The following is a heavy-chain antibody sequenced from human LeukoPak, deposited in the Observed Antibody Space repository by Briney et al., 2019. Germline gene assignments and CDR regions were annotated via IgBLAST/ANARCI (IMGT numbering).Heavy chain of an antibody. CDR2: ISGSGTST. D-gene: IGHD5-12*01. CDR3: AKIKSGYYHFDY. J-gene: IGHJ4*02. CDR1: GFTFTSYA. V-gene: IGHV3-23*01. Sequence: GGSLRLSCVASGFTFTSYAMSWVRRAPGKGLEWVSAISGSGTSTYYAGSVKGRFTLSRDNSKNTLYLQINSLRAEDTAVYYCAKIKSGYYHFDYWGQGSLVTVSS.